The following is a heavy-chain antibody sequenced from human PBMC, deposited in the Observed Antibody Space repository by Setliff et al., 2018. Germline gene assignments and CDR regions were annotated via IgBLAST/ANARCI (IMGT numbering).Heavy chain of an antibody. CDR1: GFAFNTYW. CDR2: INGDGSVA. CDR3: ARHNRVWSGESAFDI. D-gene: IGHD3-3*01. Sequence: GGSLRLSCAASGFAFNTYWMHWVRQVPGKGLVWVARINGDGSVANYADAVKGRFTISRDNAKNTLSLQMNTLKAEDTAVYYCARHNRVWSGESAFDIWGQGTMVTVSS. J-gene: IGHJ3*02. V-gene: IGHV3-74*01.